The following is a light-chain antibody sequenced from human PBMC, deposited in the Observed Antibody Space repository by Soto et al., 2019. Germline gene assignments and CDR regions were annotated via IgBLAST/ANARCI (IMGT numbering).Light chain of an antibody. CDR2: GAS. CDR3: QHYDTSLT. J-gene: IGKJ1*01. Sequence: EIVLTQSPGTLSLSPGERATLSCRASQSVTSTYLGWYQQKPGQAPRLLIYGASSRATGIPDRFSGSGSGTDFTLTISRLEPEEFAVYYCQHYDTSLTFGQGTKVEIK. V-gene: IGKV3-20*01. CDR1: QSVTSTY.